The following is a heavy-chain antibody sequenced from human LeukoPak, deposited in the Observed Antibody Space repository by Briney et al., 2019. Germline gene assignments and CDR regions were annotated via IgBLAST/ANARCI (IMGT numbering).Heavy chain of an antibody. Sequence: ASVKVSCKASGYTFTGYYMDWVRQAPGQRLEWMGWINAGNGNTKYSQKFQGRVTITRDTSASTAYMELSSLRSEDTAVYYCAREVGYSSSWYFDYWGQGTLVTVSS. CDR1: GYTFTGYY. CDR3: AREVGYSSSWYFDY. J-gene: IGHJ4*02. CDR2: INAGNGNT. V-gene: IGHV1-3*01. D-gene: IGHD6-13*01.